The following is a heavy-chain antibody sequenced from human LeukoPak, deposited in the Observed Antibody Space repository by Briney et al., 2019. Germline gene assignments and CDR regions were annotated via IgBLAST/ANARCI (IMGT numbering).Heavy chain of an antibody. D-gene: IGHD3-16*01. Sequence: ASVKVSCKASGYTFTSYYMHWVRQAPGQGLEWMGIINPSGGSTSHAQKFQGRVTMTRDMSTSTVYMELSSLRSEDTAVYYCAIGWGSLYYYYYMDVWGKGTTVTVSS. CDR2: INPSGGST. J-gene: IGHJ6*03. V-gene: IGHV1-46*01. CDR1: GYTFTSYY. CDR3: AIGWGSLYYYYYMDV.